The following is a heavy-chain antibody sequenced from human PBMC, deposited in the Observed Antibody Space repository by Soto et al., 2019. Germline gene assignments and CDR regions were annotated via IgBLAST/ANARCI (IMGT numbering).Heavy chain of an antibody. J-gene: IGHJ4*02. Sequence: GGSLRLSCAASGFTFSSYGMHWVRQAPGKGLEWVAVISYDGSNKYYADSVKGRFTISRDNSKNTLYLQMNSLRAEDTAVYYCAKIPYSSSSRDYFDYWGQGTLVTVPS. CDR1: GFTFSSYG. D-gene: IGHD6-6*01. CDR3: AKIPYSSSSRDYFDY. CDR2: ISYDGSNK. V-gene: IGHV3-30*18.